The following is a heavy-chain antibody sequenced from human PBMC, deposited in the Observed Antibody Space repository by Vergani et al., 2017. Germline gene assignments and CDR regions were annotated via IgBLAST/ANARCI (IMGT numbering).Heavy chain of an antibody. J-gene: IGHJ4*02. CDR3: ARVRPRYGSSLPHFDY. D-gene: IGHD6-13*01. CDR2: INHSGST. CDR1: GGSFSGYY. V-gene: IGHV4-34*01. Sequence: QVQLQQWGAGLLKPSETLSLTCAVYGGSFSGYYWSWIRQPPGKGLEWIGEINHSGSTNYNPSLKSRVTISVDTSKNQFSLKLSSVTAADTAVYYCARVRPRYGSSLPHFDYWGQGTLVTVSS.